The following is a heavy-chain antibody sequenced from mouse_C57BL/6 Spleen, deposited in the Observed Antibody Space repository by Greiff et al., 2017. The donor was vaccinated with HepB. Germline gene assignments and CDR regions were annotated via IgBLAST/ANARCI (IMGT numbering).Heavy chain of an antibody. J-gene: IGHJ1*03. CDR1: GYSITSGYY. CDR2: ISYDGSN. D-gene: IGHD2-1*01. V-gene: IGHV3-6*01. CDR3: ARRGGSRGNCFDV. Sequence: EVKLMESGPGLVKPSQSLSLTCSVTGYSITSGYYWNWIRQFPGNKLEWMGYISYDGSNNYNPSLKNRISITRDTSKNQFFLKLNSVTTEDTATYYCARRGGSRGNCFDVWGTGTTVTVSS.